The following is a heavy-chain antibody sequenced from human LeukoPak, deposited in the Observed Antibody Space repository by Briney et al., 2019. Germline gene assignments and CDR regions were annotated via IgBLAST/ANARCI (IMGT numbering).Heavy chain of an antibody. CDR1: GYSISSGYY. CDR2: IYHSGST. V-gene: IGHV4-38-2*01. J-gene: IGHJ4*02. CDR3: ARGEYSSGWYFDY. D-gene: IGHD6-19*01. Sequence: PSETLSLTCAVSGYSISSGYYWGWIRQPPGKGLEWIGSIYHSGSTYYNPSLKSRVTISVDTSKNQFSLKLNSVTAADTAVYYCARGEYSSGWYFDYRGQGTLVTVSS.